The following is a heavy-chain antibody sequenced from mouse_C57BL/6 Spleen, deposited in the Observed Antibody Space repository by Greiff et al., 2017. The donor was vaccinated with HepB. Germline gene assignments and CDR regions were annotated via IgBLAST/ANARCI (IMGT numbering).Heavy chain of an antibody. Sequence: QVQLKESGAELARPGASVKMSCKASGYTFTSYTMHWVKQRPGQGLEWIGHINPSSGYTKYNQKFKDKATLTADKSSSTAYMQLSSLTSEDSAVYYCARRWSRGDWYFDVWGTGTTVTVSS. CDR1: GYTFTSYT. J-gene: IGHJ1*03. CDR2: INPSSGYT. D-gene: IGHD1-1*01. V-gene: IGHV1-4*01. CDR3: ARRWSRGDWYFDV.